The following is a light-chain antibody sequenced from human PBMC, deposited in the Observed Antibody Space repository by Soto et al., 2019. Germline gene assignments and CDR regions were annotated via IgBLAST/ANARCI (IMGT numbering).Light chain of an antibody. CDR2: GVT. CDR3: ASYGGRDDMI. Sequence: QSALTQPPSASGSPAQSVTISCTGTSSDVGGYDRVSWFQQHPGKAPKLIIYGVTDRIPGVPYRFSCSKSGNTASLTVSGLQAEDEDDYYCASYGGRDDMIFGGGTKLTVL. V-gene: IGLV2-8*01. CDR1: SSDVGGYDR. J-gene: IGLJ2*01.